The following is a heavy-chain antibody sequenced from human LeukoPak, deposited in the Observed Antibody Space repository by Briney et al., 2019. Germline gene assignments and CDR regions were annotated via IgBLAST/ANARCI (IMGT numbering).Heavy chain of an antibody. J-gene: IGHJ4*02. CDR3: ASNPWSSSSYYFDY. Sequence: PGGSLRLSCAASGFTFSSYGMHWVRQAPGKGLEWVAFIRYDGSNKYYADSVKGRFTISRDNSKNTLYLQMNSLRAEDTAVYYCASNPWSSSSYYFDYGGQGPLVTVS. D-gene: IGHD6-6*01. V-gene: IGHV3-30*02. CDR1: GFTFSSYG. CDR2: IRYDGSNK.